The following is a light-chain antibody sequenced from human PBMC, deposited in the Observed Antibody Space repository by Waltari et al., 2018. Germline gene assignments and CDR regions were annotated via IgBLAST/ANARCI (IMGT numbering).Light chain of an antibody. CDR3: HQSDDWPPYS. Sequence: EIVMTQSPATLSVSPGARVTLSCRASQRVRSNLAWYQQKPGQGPRLLIYDGSTRATGIPARFSGSGSGTDFTLTISSLQSEDFAIYYCHQSDDWPPYSFGQGTKLEIK. CDR1: QRVRSN. J-gene: IGKJ2*03. CDR2: DGS. V-gene: IGKV3-15*01.